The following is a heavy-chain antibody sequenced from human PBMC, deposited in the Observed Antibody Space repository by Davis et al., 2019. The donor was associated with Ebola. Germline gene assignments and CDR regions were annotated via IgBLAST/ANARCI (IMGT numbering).Heavy chain of an antibody. J-gene: IGHJ4*02. Sequence: AASVKVSCKASGGTFSSYAISWVRQAPGQGLEWMGGIIPIFGTANYAQKFQGRVTITADESTSTAYMELSSLRSEDTAVYYCARAKLELRLLSGFDYWGQGTLVTVSS. V-gene: IGHV1-69*13. D-gene: IGHD1-7*01. CDR2: IIPIFGTA. CDR3: ARAKLELRLLSGFDY. CDR1: GGTFSSYA.